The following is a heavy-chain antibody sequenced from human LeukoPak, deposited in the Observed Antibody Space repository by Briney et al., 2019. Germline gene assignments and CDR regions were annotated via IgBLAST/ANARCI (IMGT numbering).Heavy chain of an antibody. CDR1: GYTFTSYG. CDR3: ARVCIAAAYYYCYYYMDV. Sequence: ASVKVSCTASGYTFTSYGISWVRQAPGQGLEWMGWISAYNGNTNYAQKLQGRVTMTTDTSTSTAYMELRSLRSDDTAVYYCARVCIAAAYYYCYYYMDVWGKGTTVTISS. V-gene: IGHV1-18*01. CDR2: ISAYNGNT. J-gene: IGHJ6*03. D-gene: IGHD6-13*01.